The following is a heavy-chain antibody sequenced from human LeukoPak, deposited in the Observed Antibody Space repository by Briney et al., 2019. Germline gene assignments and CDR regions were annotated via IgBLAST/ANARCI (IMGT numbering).Heavy chain of an antibody. CDR1: GGSISSYY. J-gene: IGHJ4*02. CDR3: ARDPAYYDSSGPQGY. Sequence: SETLSLTCTVSGGSISSYYWSWIRQPPGKGLEWIGYIYYSGSTNYNPSLKSRVTISVDTSKNQFSLKLSSVTAADTAVHYCARDPAYYDSSGPQGYWGQGTLVTVSS. D-gene: IGHD3-22*01. CDR2: IYYSGST. V-gene: IGHV4-59*01.